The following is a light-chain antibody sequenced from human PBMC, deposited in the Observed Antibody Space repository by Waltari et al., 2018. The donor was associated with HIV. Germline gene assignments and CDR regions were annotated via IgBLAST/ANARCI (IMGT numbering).Light chain of an antibody. J-gene: IGLJ1*01. CDR1: NNDIGSYSY. Sequence: QSALTQPCSVSGSPGQSVTISCTGSNNDIGSYSYVSWYQHHPGEAPTVIIYDVDQRPSGVPDRFSGSRSGNTASLTISGLQTEDESDYYCCSYAGTNIWVFGTGTKVTV. V-gene: IGLV2-11*01. CDR2: DVD. CDR3: CSYAGTNIWV.